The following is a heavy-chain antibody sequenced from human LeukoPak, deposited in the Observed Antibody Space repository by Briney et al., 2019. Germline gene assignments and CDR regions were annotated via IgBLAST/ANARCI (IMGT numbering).Heavy chain of an antibody. CDR3: ARKPIINNAWYYFDY. CDR1: GGSISSYY. Sequence: PSETLSLTCTVSGGSISSYYWSWIRQPPGKGLEWIGYIYYSGSTNYNPSLKSRVTMSVGTSKNQFSLNLSSVTAADTAVYYCARKPIINNAWYYFDYWGQGTLVTVSS. J-gene: IGHJ4*02. V-gene: IGHV4-59*12. CDR2: IYYSGST. D-gene: IGHD1/OR15-1a*01.